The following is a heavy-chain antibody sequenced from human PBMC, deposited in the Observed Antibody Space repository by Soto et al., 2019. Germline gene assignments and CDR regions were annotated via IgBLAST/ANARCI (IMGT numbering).Heavy chain of an antibody. CDR1: GFTFSSYG. Sequence: GGSLRLSCAASGFTFSSYGMHWVRQAPGKGLEWVAVISYDGSNKYYADSVKGRFTISRDNSKNTLYLQMNSLRAEDTAVYYCAKDLISIYSSSPWGDYWGQGTLVTVSS. CDR3: AKDLISIYSSSPWGDY. CDR2: ISYDGSNK. V-gene: IGHV3-30*18. J-gene: IGHJ4*02. D-gene: IGHD6-6*01.